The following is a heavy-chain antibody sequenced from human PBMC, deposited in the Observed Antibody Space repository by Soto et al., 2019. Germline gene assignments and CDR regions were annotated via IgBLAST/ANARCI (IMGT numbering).Heavy chain of an antibody. D-gene: IGHD2-8*01. CDR3: ARDGVGPHGMDV. J-gene: IGHJ6*02. V-gene: IGHV4-4*07. CDR2: IYTSGNT. Sequence: PSETLSLTCTVSGGSVTSYYWSWTRQPAGKGLDWIGRIYTSGNTDYNPSLKSRVTMSLDTSKNQFSLKLSSVTAADTAVYYCARDGVGPHGMDVWGQGTTVTVTS. CDR1: GGSVTSYY.